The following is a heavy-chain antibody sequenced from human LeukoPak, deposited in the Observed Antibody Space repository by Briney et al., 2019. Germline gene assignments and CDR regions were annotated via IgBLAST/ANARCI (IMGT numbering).Heavy chain of an antibody. D-gene: IGHD3-10*01. Sequence: PGGSLRLSCAASGFTFSEYYINWIRQAPGKGLEWVSTISGTGDITYYADSLKGRFTISRDNSKNTLYLQMNSLRAEDTAVYYCAKDDRSGNYWSLIDYWGQGTLVTVSS. CDR3: AKDDRSGNYWSLIDY. V-gene: IGHV3-23*01. J-gene: IGHJ4*02. CDR2: ISGTGDIT. CDR1: GFTFSEYY.